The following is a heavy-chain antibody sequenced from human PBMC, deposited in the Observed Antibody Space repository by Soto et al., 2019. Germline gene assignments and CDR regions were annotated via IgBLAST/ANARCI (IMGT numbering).Heavy chain of an antibody. Sequence: QVQLVESGGGVVQPGRSLRLSCAASGFTFSSYGMHWVRQAPGKGLEWVAVISYDGSNKYYADSVKGRFTISRDNSKNPLYLKMNSPRAEDTAVYYCAKDRRKVVVAAPFDYWGQGTLVTVSS. J-gene: IGHJ4*02. CDR1: GFTFSSYG. CDR3: AKDRRKVVVAAPFDY. CDR2: ISYDGSNK. D-gene: IGHD2-15*01. V-gene: IGHV3-30*18.